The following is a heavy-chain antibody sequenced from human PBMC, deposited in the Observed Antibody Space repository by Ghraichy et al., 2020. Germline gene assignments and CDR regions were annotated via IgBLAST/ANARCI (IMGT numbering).Heavy chain of an antibody. CDR1: GVTVNDVY. V-gene: IGHV3-15*01. J-gene: IGHJ5*02. Sequence: GGSLRLSCAASGVTVNDVYMSWVRQAPGKGLEWVGRIISKTDGGTTDYAAPVKGRFTISRDDSENTLYLQMNSLKTDDTAMYYCAVPSRGSWGQGTLVTVSS. CDR3: AVPSRGS. CDR2: IISKTDGGTT.